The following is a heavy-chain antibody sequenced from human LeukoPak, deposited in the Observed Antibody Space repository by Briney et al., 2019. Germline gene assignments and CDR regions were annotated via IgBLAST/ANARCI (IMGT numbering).Heavy chain of an antibody. CDR1: GGSISSYY. J-gene: IGHJ4*02. V-gene: IGHV4-59*08. CDR3: ARGAPSGY. D-gene: IGHD1-26*01. CDR2: IYYSGKT. Sequence: SETLSLTCTVSGGSISSYYWNWIRQPPGKGLEWIGYIYYSGKTYYNPSLKSRVTISVGTSKNQFSLKLSSVTAADTAVYFCARGAPSGYWGQGTLVTVSS.